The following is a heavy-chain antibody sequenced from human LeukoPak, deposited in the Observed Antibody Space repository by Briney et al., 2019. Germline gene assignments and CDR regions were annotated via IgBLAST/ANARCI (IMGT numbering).Heavy chain of an antibody. J-gene: IGHJ3*02. CDR3: ARVSGSGTALDAFDI. CDR1: GYSISSGHY. V-gene: IGHV4-38-2*01. D-gene: IGHD1-1*01. CDR2: MYHSGST. Sequence: SETLSLTCAVSGYSISSGHYWGWLRQPPGKGLEWIGSMYHSGSTYFNPSLKSRVTISVDTSKNQFSLTLSSVTAADTAVYFCARVSGSGTALDAFDIWGQGTMVIVSS.